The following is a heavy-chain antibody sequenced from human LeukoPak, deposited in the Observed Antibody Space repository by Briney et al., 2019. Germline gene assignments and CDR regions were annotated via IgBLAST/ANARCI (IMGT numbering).Heavy chain of an antibody. D-gene: IGHD2-15*01. Sequence: GASVKVSCKASGYTFTGYYMHWVRQAPGQGLECMGWINPNSGGTNYAQKFQGRVTMTRDTSISTAYMELSRLRSDDTAVYYCASTVGRGATPTYYYYGMDVWGQGTTVTVSS. V-gene: IGHV1-2*02. J-gene: IGHJ6*02. CDR3: ASTVGRGATPTYYYYGMDV. CDR2: INPNSGGT. CDR1: GYTFTGYY.